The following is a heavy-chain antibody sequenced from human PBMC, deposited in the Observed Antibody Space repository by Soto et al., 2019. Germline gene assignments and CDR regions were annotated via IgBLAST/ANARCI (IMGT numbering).Heavy chain of an antibody. Sequence: ESGGGLVPPGGSLRLSCAASGFTFSSXWISWXRQAPGKGLEWVANIKQDGSEKYYVDSVKGRFTISRDNAKNSLYLQMNSLRAEDTAVYYCARSSGWYFDIWGQGTMVTVSS. D-gene: IGHD6-19*01. CDR2: IKQDGSEK. V-gene: IGHV3-7*02. J-gene: IGHJ3*02. CDR1: GFTFSSXW. CDR3: ARSSGWYFDI.